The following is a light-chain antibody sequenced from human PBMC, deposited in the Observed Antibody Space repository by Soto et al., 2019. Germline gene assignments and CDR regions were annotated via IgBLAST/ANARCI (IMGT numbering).Light chain of an antibody. J-gene: IGLJ1*01. V-gene: IGLV2-8*01. CDR3: SSYAGTFYV. CDR2: EVS. Sequence: QSALTQPPSASGSPLQSVTISCTGTSSDVGGYNYVSWYQQHPGKAPKLMIYEVSKRPSGVPDRFSGSKPGNTASLTVSGLQAEDEADYYCSSYAGTFYVFGTGTKVSVL. CDR1: SSDVGGYNY.